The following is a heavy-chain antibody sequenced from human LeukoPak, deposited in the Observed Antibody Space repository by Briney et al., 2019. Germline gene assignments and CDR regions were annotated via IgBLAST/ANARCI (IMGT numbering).Heavy chain of an antibody. CDR1: GYTFTGYY. D-gene: IGHD6-13*01. J-gene: IGHJ5*02. V-gene: IGHV1-2*02. CDR2: INPNSGGT. Sequence: ASVTVSCKASGYTFTGYYMHWVRQAPGQGLEWMGWINPNSGGTNYAQKFQGRVAMTRDTSISTAYMELSRLRSDDTAVYYCARTGSSWPYNWFDPWGQGTLVTVSS. CDR3: ARTGSSWPYNWFDP.